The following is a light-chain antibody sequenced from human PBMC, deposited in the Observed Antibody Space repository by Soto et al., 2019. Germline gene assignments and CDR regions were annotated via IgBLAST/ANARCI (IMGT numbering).Light chain of an antibody. CDR3: QQYDHLPRT. CDR1: QEISNY. J-gene: IGKJ1*01. V-gene: IGKV1-33*01. Sequence: DIQMIQSPSSLSASVGDRVTITCQASQEISNYLNWYQQKPGKAPKLLIYDASNLERGVPSRFSGRGSGTDLTFTISSLQPEDFATYYCQQYDHLPRTFGRGTKVDIK. CDR2: DAS.